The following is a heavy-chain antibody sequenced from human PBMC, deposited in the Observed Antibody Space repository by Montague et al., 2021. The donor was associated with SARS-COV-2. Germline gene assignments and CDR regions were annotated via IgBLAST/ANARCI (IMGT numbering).Heavy chain of an antibody. CDR1: GFPFSSYA. V-gene: IGHV3-23*01. D-gene: IGHD3-10*01. CDR2: ISGSGGST. Sequence: SRRLSCAASGFPFSSYALSWVRQAPGKGLEWVSAISGSGGSTYYADSVKGRFTISRDNSKNTLYLQMNSLRAEDTAVYYCAKAGGVTMVRGVIIPFNWFDPRGQGIMVTVSS. CDR3: AKAGGVTMVRGVIIPFNWFDP. J-gene: IGHJ5*02.